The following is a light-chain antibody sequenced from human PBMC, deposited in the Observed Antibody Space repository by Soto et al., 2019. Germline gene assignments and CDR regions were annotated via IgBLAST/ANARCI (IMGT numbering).Light chain of an antibody. CDR2: AAA. CDR3: QQLNSYPPA. CDR1: QGISSS. J-gene: IGKJ4*01. Sequence: DIQLTQSPSFLSASIGDRVTITCRASQGISSSLAWYQQKAGNAPKLLIYAAATLQSGVPSRFSGSGSGTEFHLTISSLQPEDFATYYGQQLNSYPPAFGGGTNVEIK. V-gene: IGKV1-9*01.